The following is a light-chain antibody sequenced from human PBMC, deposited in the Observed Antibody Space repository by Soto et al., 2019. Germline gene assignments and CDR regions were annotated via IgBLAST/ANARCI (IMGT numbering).Light chain of an antibody. J-gene: IGLJ1*01. Sequence: QSALTQPPSASGSPGQSVAISCTGTSSDVGATDYVSWYQQHSGKAPKLLLYEVNKRPSGVPDRVSGSKSGNTASLTVSALQADDEADYYCISHAGVSNVLGTGTKLTVL. CDR3: ISHAGVSNV. CDR1: SSDVGATDY. CDR2: EVN. V-gene: IGLV2-8*01.